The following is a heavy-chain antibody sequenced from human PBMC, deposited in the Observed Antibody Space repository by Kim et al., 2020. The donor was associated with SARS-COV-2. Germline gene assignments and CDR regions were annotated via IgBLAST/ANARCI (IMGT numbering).Heavy chain of an antibody. V-gene: IGHV3-30*04. CDR2: VSFDGANK. J-gene: IGHJ4*02. CDR3: ARDTNLGDCTTTSCYAGDH. Sequence: GGSLRLSCAASGFMFTNYAMHWVRQAPGKGLEWVAVVSFDGANKHYTDSVKGRFTISRDNSNNTVFLQMNSLRSEDTAMYFCARDTNLGDCTTTSCYAGDHWGQRTLVTVSS. CDR1: GFMFTNYA. D-gene: IGHD2-2*01.